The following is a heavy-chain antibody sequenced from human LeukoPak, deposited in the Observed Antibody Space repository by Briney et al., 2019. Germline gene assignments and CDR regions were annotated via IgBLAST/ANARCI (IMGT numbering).Heavy chain of an antibody. V-gene: IGHV3-23*01. CDR2: ISGSGGST. D-gene: IGHD3-10*01. CDR1: GFTFSSYA. Sequence: PGGSLRLSCAASGFTFSSYAMSWVRQAPGKGLEWGSAISGSGGSTYYADSVKGRFTISRDNAKNSLYLQMNSLRAEDTALYYCAKDGLVGSGSYYTSWGQGTLVTVSS. CDR3: AKDGLVGSGSYYTS. J-gene: IGHJ5*02.